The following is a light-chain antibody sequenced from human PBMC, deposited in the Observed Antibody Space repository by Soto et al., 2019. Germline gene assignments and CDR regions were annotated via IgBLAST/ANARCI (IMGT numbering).Light chain of an antibody. CDR2: DAS. CDR1: QSVSSY. CDR3: QQRSNCL. V-gene: IGKV3-11*01. J-gene: IGKJ5*01. Sequence: EIVLTQSPATLSLSPGERATLSSRASQSVSSYLAWYQQKPGQAPRLLIYDASNRATGIPARFSGSGSGTDFTLTISSLEPEDFAVYYCQQRSNCLFGQGTRLEIK.